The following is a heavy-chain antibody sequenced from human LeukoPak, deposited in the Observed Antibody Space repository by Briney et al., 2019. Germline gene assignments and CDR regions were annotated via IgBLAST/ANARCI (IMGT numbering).Heavy chain of an antibody. Sequence: GGSLRLSCAASGFTFSSYWMSWVRQAPGKGLEWVANIKQDGSDKYYVDSVKGRFTISRDNAKNSLYLQMNSLRDEDTAVYYCAREPYGDYFDFWGQGTLVTVSS. D-gene: IGHD4-17*01. V-gene: IGHV3-7*03. CDR2: IKQDGSDK. CDR1: GFTFSSYW. J-gene: IGHJ4*02. CDR3: AREPYGDYFDF.